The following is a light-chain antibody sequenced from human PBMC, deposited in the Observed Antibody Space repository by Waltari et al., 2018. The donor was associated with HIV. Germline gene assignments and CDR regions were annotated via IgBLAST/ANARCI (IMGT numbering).Light chain of an antibody. V-gene: IGKV3-15*01. Sequence: ETLMTQSPATVAASPGEGVSLFCRASQTDRANVAWYKQKVVQATSPLVFGASTRAPPSPDRLHGSGSGTEFTLTINSLQSEDFGVYYCQQYNRWPWMFGQGTRVEV. CDR3: QQYNRWPWM. J-gene: IGKJ1*01. CDR1: QTDRAN. CDR2: GAS.